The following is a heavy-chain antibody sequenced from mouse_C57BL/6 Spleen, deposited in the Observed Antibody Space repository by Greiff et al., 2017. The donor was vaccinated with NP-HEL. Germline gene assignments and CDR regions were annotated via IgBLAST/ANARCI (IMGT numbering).Heavy chain of an antibody. CDR3: TREDWDYAMDY. CDR1: GYTFTDYE. J-gene: IGHJ4*01. V-gene: IGHV1-15*01. CDR2: IDPETGGT. D-gene: IGHD4-1*01. Sequence: QVQLKESGAELVRPGASVTLSCKASGYTFTDYEMHWVKQTPVHGLEWIGAIDPETGGTAYNQKFKGKAILTADKSSSTAYMELRSLTSEDSAVYYCTREDWDYAMDYWGQGTSVTVSS.